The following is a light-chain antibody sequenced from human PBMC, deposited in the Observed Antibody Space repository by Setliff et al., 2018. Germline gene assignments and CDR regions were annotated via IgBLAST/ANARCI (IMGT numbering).Light chain of an antibody. CDR2: DVY. V-gene: IGLV2-11*01. Sequence: QSALAQPRSVSGSPGQSVSISCTGTSSDVGGSNYVSWYQQHPGRAPKLMIYDVYSRPSGVPDRFSGSKSGNTASLTISGLQAEDEADYYCCSYVGSHTPRVFGTGTKVTVL. CDR3: CSYVGSHTPRV. J-gene: IGLJ1*01. CDR1: SSDVGGSNY.